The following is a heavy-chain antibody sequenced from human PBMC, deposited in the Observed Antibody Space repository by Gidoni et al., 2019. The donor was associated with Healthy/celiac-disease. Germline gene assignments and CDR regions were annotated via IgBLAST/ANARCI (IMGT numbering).Heavy chain of an antibody. J-gene: IGHJ5*02. V-gene: IGHV4-39*01. CDR3: ARQGSLIAAKWFDP. CDR2: IFFSGST. Sequence: QLQLQESGPGLGKPSETLSLTCTVSVGAISSSSYYWGWIRQPPGKGLERIGRIFFSGSTYYNPSLKSRVTISVDTSKNQFSLKLSSVTAADTAVYYCARQGSLIAAKWFDPWGQVTLVTVSS. CDR1: VGAISSSSYY. D-gene: IGHD6-13*01.